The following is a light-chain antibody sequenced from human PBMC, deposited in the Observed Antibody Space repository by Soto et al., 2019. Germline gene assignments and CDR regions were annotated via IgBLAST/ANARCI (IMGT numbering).Light chain of an antibody. J-gene: IGKJ4*02. Sequence: EIVMTQSPATLSVSPGERATLSCRASQIVSSNLAWYQQKPGQSPSLLIYGSSTRATGIPARFSGSGSGTEFTLTISSLQPEDFAVYYCQQYNNWPRTVGPGTKVEIK. V-gene: IGKV3-15*01. CDR2: GSS. CDR1: QIVSSN. CDR3: QQYNNWPRT.